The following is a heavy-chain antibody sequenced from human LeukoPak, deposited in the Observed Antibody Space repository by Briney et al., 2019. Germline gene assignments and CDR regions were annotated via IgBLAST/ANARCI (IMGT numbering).Heavy chain of an antibody. CDR3: AKHPYNWNANYYMHV. V-gene: IGHV3-30*02. D-gene: IGHD1-20*01. J-gene: IGHJ6*03. Sequence: GGSLRLSCAASEFTFSTYAIYWVRQAPGKGPEWVAFISYDGSNKHYADSVKGRFSISRDNSQNMVYLKMNSLRAEDTAVYYCAKHPYNWNANYYMHVWGKGTTVTVSS. CDR2: ISYDGSNK. CDR1: EFTFSTYA.